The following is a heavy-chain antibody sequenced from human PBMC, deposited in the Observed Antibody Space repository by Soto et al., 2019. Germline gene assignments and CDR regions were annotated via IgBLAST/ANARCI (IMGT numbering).Heavy chain of an antibody. CDR3: AKDLRPDGRYDLDY. CDR2: MIGDGTSW. D-gene: IGHD1-26*01. J-gene: IGHJ4*02. Sequence: EVQLLDSGGGLAQAGGSLRLSCAASGFIFRIYAMNWVRQAPGKGLEWVSVMIGDGTSWDYADSVRGRFTISRDNSKNTLYLQMNSLRAEDTAVYYCAKDLRPDGRYDLDYWGQGTLVTVSS. V-gene: IGHV3-23*01. CDR1: GFIFRIYA.